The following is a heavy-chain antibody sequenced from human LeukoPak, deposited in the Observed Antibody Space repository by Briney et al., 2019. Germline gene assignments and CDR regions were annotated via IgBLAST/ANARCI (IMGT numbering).Heavy chain of an antibody. CDR3: ARARGYYDILTGESFGAFDI. CDR2: INPNSGGT. J-gene: IGHJ3*02. Sequence: ASVKVSCKASGYTFTGYYMHWVRQAPGQGLEWMGWINPNSGGTNYAQKFQGRVTMTRDTSISTAFMELSRLRSDDTAVYYCARARGYYDILTGESFGAFDIWGQGIMVTVSS. CDR1: GYTFTGYY. D-gene: IGHD3-9*01. V-gene: IGHV1-2*02.